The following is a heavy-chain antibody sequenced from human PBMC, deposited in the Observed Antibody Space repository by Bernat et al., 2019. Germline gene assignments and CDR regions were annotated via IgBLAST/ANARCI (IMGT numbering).Heavy chain of an antibody. J-gene: IGHJ2*01. D-gene: IGHD2-21*02. CDR2: IYSGGST. Sequence: EVQLVESGGGLIQPGGSLRLSCAASGFTVSSNYMSWVRQAPGKGLEWVSAIYSGGSTYYADSVKGRFTISRDNSKNTLYLQMNSLRAEDTAVYYCARLGCGGDCSYFDLWGRGTLVTVSS. CDR3: ARLGCGGDCSYFDL. V-gene: IGHV3-53*01. CDR1: GFTVSSNY.